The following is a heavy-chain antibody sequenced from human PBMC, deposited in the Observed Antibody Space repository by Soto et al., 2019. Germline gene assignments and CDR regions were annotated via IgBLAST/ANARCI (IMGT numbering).Heavy chain of an antibody. J-gene: IGHJ4*02. D-gene: IGHD3-22*01. CDR2: INSDGSSK. V-gene: IGHV3-74*01. CDR1: GFTFGSYW. CDR3: ARPRYDDSGTHFDH. Sequence: EVQLVESGGGLVQPGGSLRLSCAASGFTFGSYWMHWVRQAPGKGLVWVSRINSDGSSKTYADSVKGRFIISRDNAKNTLYLQMNSLRAEDTAVYYCARPRYDDSGTHFDHWGQGTLVTDSS.